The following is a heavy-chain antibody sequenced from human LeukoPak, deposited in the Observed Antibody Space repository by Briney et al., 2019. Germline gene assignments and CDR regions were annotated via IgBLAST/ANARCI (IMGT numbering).Heavy chain of an antibody. J-gene: IGHJ4*02. V-gene: IGHV3-7*04. CDR2: IHPEGNEK. CDR3: ARGDDFSGDH. CDR1: GFTFSNFW. Sequence: GGSLRLSCAVSGFTFSNFWMGWVRQAPGRGLEWVANIHPEGNEKYHVESVKGRFTISRDNAKNLLFLQMNGLRVEDTAVYYCARGDDFSGDHWGQGTLVTVFS. D-gene: IGHD1-1*01.